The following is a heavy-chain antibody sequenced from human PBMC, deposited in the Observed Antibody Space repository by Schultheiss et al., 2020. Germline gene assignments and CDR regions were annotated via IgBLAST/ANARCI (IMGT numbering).Heavy chain of an antibody. V-gene: IGHV4-59*06. CDR2: IYHTGSA. CDR3: ARGDRRGYSGYDSFDY. J-gene: IGHJ4*02. D-gene: IGHD5-12*01. Sequence: SETLSLTCTVSGGSISSYYWSWIRQPAGKGLEWIGHIYHTGSAYYNPSLKSRVGISVDTSKNQFSLKLSSVTAADTAVYYCARGDRRGYSGYDSFDYWGQGTLVTVSS. CDR1: GGSISSYY.